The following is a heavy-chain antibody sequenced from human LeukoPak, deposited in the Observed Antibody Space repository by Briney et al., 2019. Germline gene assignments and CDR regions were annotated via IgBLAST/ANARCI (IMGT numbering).Heavy chain of an antibody. V-gene: IGHV1-18*01. D-gene: IGHD2-8*02. J-gene: IGHJ5*02. CDR2: ISPYNGDT. Sequence: GASLKVSCKASGYTFASYGISWVRQAPGQGLEWMGWISPYNGDTRYAQNLQGRATMTTTTSKNTAYLEPMRLTSDDTALYYCARDPALTTIPGGAESWGQGTLVTVSS. CDR1: GYTFASYG. CDR3: ARDPALTTIPGGAES.